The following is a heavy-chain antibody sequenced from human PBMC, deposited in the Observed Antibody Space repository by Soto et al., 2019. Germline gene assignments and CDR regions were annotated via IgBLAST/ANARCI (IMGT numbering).Heavy chain of an antibody. D-gene: IGHD2-2*01. V-gene: IGHV4-30-2*01. Sequence: SETLSLTCAVSGGSISSGGYSWSWIRQPPGKGLEWIGYIYHSGSTYYNPSLKSRVTISVDRSKNQFSLKLSSVTAADTAVYYCAREYQLPSGWFDPWGQGTLVTVSS. CDR2: IYHSGST. J-gene: IGHJ5*02. CDR3: AREYQLPSGWFDP. CDR1: GGSISSGGYS.